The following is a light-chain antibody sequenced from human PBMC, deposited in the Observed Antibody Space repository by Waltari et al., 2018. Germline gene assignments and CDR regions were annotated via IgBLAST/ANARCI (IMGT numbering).Light chain of an antibody. CDR3: SSYTSSSTWV. CDR2: DVS. J-gene: IGLJ3*02. CDR1: SSEVGGYNY. Sequence: QSALTQPAYVSGATGQSVTIYCPGSSSEVGGYNYVSWYQPHPGKAPKLMIYDVSRRPSGVSNRFSGSKSGNTASLTISGLQAEYEADYYCSSYTSSSTWVFGGGTKLPVL. V-gene: IGLV2-14*01.